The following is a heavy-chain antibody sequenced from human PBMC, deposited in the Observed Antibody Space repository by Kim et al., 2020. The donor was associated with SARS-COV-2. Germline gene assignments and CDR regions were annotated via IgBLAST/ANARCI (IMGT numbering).Heavy chain of an antibody. D-gene: IGHD3-16*02. V-gene: IGHV1-18*01. J-gene: IGHJ4*02. Sequence: ASVKVSCKASGYTFTSYGISWVRQAPGQGLEWMGWISAYNGNTNYAQKLQGRVTMTTDTSTSTAYMELRSLRSDDTAVYYCARGDLMITFGGVILFDYWGQGTLVTVSS. CDR3: ARGDLMITFGGVILFDY. CDR1: GYTFTSYG. CDR2: ISAYNGNT.